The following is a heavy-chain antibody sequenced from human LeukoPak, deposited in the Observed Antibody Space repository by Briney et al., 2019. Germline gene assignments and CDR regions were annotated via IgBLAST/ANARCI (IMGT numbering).Heavy chain of an antibody. J-gene: IGHJ4*02. CDR1: GGSISSGDYY. Sequence: SQTLSLTCTVSGGSISSGDYYWSWIRQPPGKGLEWIGYIYYSGSTYYNPSLKSRVTISVDTSKNQFFLKLSSVTAAGTAVYYCASVGIVATMFIDYWGQGTLVTVSS. D-gene: IGHD5-12*01. CDR2: IYYSGST. V-gene: IGHV4-30-4*01. CDR3: ASVGIVATMFIDY.